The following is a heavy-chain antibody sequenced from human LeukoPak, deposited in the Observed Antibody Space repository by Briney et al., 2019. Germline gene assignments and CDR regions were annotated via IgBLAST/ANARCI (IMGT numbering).Heavy chain of an antibody. V-gene: IGHV4-39*07. D-gene: IGHD1-14*01. J-gene: IGHJ4*02. Sequence: SETLSLTCSVSGDSITGYYWGWIRQPPGKGLEWIGNIYYTGNTYYNSSLKSRVTISLDTSKNQFSLKLSSVTAADTAVYYCAAQPDYWGQGTLVTVSS. CDR3: AAQPDY. CDR2: IYYTGNT. CDR1: GDSITGYY.